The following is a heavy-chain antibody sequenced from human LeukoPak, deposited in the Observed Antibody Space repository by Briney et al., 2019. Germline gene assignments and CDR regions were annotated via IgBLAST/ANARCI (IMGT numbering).Heavy chain of an antibody. J-gene: IGHJ4*02. CDR3: ARDAGYCSDGVCYRTRFDS. CDR1: GFTVGGNY. CDR2: IYSGGTT. V-gene: IGHV3-66*01. D-gene: IGHD2-15*01. Sequence: GGSLRLSCVLSGFTVGGNYMSWVRQAPGRGLEWVSTIYSGGTTYYADAVKGRFIISRDNSKNTLFLQMNSLRAEDTAIDYCARDAGYCSDGVCYRTRFDSWGQGALVTVSS.